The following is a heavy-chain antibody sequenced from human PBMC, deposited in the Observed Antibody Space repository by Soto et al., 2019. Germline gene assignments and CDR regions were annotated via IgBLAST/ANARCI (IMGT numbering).Heavy chain of an antibody. J-gene: IGHJ4*02. CDR1: GGSFSFYY. CDR2: INHSGST. D-gene: IGHD3-22*01. Sequence: QVQLHQWGAGLLKPSETLSLTCAVSGGSFSFYYWSWIRQPPGKELEWIGEINHSGSTNYNSSLKRRVTISVDTSKNQFSLKLSSVTAADTAVYYCATRFYDSSGYYLFYFDSWGQGTLVTVSS. CDR3: ATRFYDSSGYYLFYFDS. V-gene: IGHV4-34*01.